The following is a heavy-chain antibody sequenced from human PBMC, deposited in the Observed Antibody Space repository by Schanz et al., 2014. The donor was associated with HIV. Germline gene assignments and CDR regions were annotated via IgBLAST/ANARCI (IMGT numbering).Heavy chain of an antibody. J-gene: IGHJ5*02. D-gene: IGHD3-16*01. CDR1: GGSFSAYY. Sequence: QVQLQQWGAGLLKPSETLSLTCVVYGGSFSAYYWSWIRQPPGKGLEWIGYIYYSGSTNYNPSLKCRVTLSVDTSKNQFSLKLVSVTAADTAVYYCARGFLMGRDYDYILGSSRYAAWFDPWGQGTLVTVSS. V-gene: IGHV4-34*01. CDR3: ARGFLMGRDYDYILGSSRYAAWFDP. CDR2: IYYSGST.